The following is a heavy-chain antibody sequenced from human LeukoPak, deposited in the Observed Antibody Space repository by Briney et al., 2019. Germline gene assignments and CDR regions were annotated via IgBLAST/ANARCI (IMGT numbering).Heavy chain of an antibody. J-gene: IGHJ5*02. Sequence: GASVKVSCKASGYTFTGYYMHWVRQAPGQGLEWMGRINPNSGGTNYAQKFQGRVTMTRDTSISTAYMKLSRLRSDDTAVYYCARDSAMVVAATDVGNWFDPWGQGTLVTVSS. D-gene: IGHD2-15*01. CDR2: INPNSGGT. CDR3: ARDSAMVVAATDVGNWFDP. V-gene: IGHV1-2*06. CDR1: GYTFTGYY.